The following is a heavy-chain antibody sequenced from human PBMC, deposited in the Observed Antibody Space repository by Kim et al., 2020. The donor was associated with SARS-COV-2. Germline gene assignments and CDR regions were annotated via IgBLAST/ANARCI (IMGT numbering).Heavy chain of an antibody. Sequence: GGSLRLSCAASGFTFSSYDMHWVRQATGKGLEWVSAIGTAGDTYYPGSVKGRFTISRENAKNSLYLQMNSLRAGDTAVYYCARGITIFGVVIMGMDVWGQGTTVTVSS. CDR3: ARGITIFGVVIMGMDV. V-gene: IGHV3-13*01. J-gene: IGHJ6*02. CDR1: GFTFSSYD. D-gene: IGHD3-3*01. CDR2: IGTAGDT.